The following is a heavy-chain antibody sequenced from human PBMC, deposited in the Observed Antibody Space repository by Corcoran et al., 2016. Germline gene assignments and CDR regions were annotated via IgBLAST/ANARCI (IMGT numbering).Heavy chain of an antibody. CDR2: ISAYNGNT. Sequence: QVHLVQSGAEVKKPGASVKVSCKASGYTFTSYGISWVRQAPGQGLEWMGWISAYNGNTNYAQKLQGRVTMTTDTSTSTAYMELRGLRSDETAVYYCARDPYYYDSSGAGFDYWGQGTLVTVSS. J-gene: IGHJ4*02. CDR3: ARDPYYYDSSGAGFDY. D-gene: IGHD3-22*01. V-gene: IGHV1-18*01. CDR1: GYTFTSYG.